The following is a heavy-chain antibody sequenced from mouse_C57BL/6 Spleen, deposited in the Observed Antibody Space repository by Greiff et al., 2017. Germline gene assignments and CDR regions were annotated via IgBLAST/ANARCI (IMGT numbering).Heavy chain of an antibody. CDR3: ARGYGSSYGYFDY. V-gene: IGHV1-80*01. Sequence: QVQLQQSGAELVKPGASVKISCKASGYAFSSYWMIWVKQRPGKGLEWIGQIYPGDGDTNYNGKFKGKATLTADKSSSTAYMQLSSLTSEDSAVYFCARGYGSSYGYFDYWGQGTTLTVSS. CDR2: IYPGDGDT. D-gene: IGHD1-1*01. CDR1: GYAFSSYW. J-gene: IGHJ2*01.